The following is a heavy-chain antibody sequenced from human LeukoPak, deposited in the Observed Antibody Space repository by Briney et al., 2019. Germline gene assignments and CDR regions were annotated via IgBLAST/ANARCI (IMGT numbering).Heavy chain of an antibody. V-gene: IGHV4-39*07. CDR2: IYYSGST. CDR1: GGSISSSSYY. CDR3: ARAHASEYYFDY. J-gene: IGHJ4*02. Sequence: SETLSLTCTVSGGSISSSSYYWGWIRQPPGKGLEWIGSIYYSGSTYYNPSLKSRVTISVDRSKNQFSLKLSSVTAADTAVYYCARAHASEYYFDYWGQGTLVTVSS.